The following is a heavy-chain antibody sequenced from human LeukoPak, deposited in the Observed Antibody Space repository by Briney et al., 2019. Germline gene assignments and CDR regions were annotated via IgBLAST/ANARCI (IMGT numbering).Heavy chain of an antibody. CDR2: IYHSGST. D-gene: IGHD1-26*01. Sequence: SQTLSLTCAVSGGSISSGGYSWSWIRQPPGKGLQWIGYIYHSGSTYYNPSLKSRVTISVDRSKNQFSLKLSSVTAADTAVYYCARGARGAIDYWGQGTLVTVSS. J-gene: IGHJ4*02. V-gene: IGHV4-30-2*01. CDR3: ARGARGAIDY. CDR1: GGSISSGGYS.